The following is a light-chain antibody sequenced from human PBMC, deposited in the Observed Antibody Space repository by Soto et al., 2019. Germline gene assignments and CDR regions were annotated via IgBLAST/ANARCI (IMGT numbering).Light chain of an antibody. CDR2: DAS. V-gene: IGKV3-11*01. Sequence: EIVLTQSPATLSLSPGERATLSCRASQSVSSYLAWYQQKPGQAPRLLIYDASNRATDIPARFSGSGSGTDFTLTISSLETEDFALYYCHHRRIGLTFGGGTKVEIK. CDR3: HHRRIGLT. CDR1: QSVSSY. J-gene: IGKJ4*01.